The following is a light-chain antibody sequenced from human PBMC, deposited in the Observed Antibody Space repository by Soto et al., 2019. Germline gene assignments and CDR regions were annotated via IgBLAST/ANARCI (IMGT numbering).Light chain of an antibody. V-gene: IGKV3-15*01. J-gene: IGKJ4*01. CDR2: GAS. CDR1: HSVSSR. CDR3: QHDPYWSLT. Sequence: EIVMTQSPATLSVSPGERATLSCRASHSVSSRLAWYQQKPGQAPRLLIYGASSRATGLPARFSGRGSWTDFTPTISTLQSEDWTVYDCQHDPYWSLTFGRQTNVEVK.